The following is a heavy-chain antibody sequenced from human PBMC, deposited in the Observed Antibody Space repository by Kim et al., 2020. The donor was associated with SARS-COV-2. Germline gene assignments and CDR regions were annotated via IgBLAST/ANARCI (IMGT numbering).Heavy chain of an antibody. CDR3: ARDISSSKSVPF. J-gene: IGHJ3*01. Sequence: GGSLRLSCAASGFTFSSYSMNWVRQAPGKGLEWVSSISSSSSYIYYADSVKGRFTISRDNAKNSLYLQMNSLRAEDTAVYYCARDISSSKSVPFWGQGTMVTVSS. D-gene: IGHD6-6*01. CDR1: GFTFSSYS. CDR2: ISSSSSYI. V-gene: IGHV3-21*01.